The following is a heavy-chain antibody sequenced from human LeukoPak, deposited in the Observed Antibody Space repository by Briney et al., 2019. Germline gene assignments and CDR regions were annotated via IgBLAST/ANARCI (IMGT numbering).Heavy chain of an antibody. Sequence: ASVKVSCKASGYTFTSYGISWVRQALGQGLEWMGWISAYNGNTNYAQKLQGRVTMTTDTSTSTAYMELRSLRSDDTAVYYCARALGITGTTCYFDYWGQGTLVTVSS. CDR3: ARALGITGTTCYFDY. J-gene: IGHJ4*02. V-gene: IGHV1-18*01. D-gene: IGHD1-20*01. CDR2: ISAYNGNT. CDR1: GYTFTSYG.